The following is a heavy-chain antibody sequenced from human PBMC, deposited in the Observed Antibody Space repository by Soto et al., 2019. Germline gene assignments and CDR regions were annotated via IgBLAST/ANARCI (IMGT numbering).Heavy chain of an antibody. V-gene: IGHV5-10-1*01. Sequence: AESLKISCEGSGYNFPYFWITWVRQMPGKGLEWMGTIDPSDSYTDYSPSFQGHVTLSADKSRSTAYLQWSSLKASDTAMYYCPRPQSLAERLSALDYWGQGTPVTVSS. CDR2: IDPSDSYT. CDR3: PRPQSLAERLSALDY. J-gene: IGHJ4*02. D-gene: IGHD1-1*01. CDR1: GYNFPYFW.